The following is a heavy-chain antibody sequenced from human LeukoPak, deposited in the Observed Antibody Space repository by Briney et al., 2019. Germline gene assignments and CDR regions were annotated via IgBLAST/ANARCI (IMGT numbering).Heavy chain of an antibody. CDR1: GFTFSSYG. D-gene: IGHD5-18*01. Sequence: GGSLRLSCAASGFTFSSYGMHWVRQAPGKGLEWVAVIWYDGSNKYYADSVKGRFTISRDNSKNTLYLQMNSLRAEDTAVYYCARAAYSYGYGGFDPWGQGTLVTVSS. V-gene: IGHV3-33*01. CDR3: ARAAYSYGYGGFDP. CDR2: IWYDGSNK. J-gene: IGHJ5*02.